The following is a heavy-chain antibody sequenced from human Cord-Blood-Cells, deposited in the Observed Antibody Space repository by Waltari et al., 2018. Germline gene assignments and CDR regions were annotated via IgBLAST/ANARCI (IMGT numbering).Heavy chain of an antibody. J-gene: IGHJ3*02. V-gene: IGHV1-18*01. Sequence: QVQLVQSGAEVKKPGASVKVSCKASGYTFTSYGISWVRQAPGQGLEWMGWFSAYNGNTNCAQKLQGRVTMTTDTTTSTAYMELRSLRSDATAVYYCARGPAVVPAACHAFDIWGQGTMVTVSS. CDR1: GYTFTSYG. CDR3: ARGPAVVPAACHAFDI. CDR2: FSAYNGNT. D-gene: IGHD2-2*01.